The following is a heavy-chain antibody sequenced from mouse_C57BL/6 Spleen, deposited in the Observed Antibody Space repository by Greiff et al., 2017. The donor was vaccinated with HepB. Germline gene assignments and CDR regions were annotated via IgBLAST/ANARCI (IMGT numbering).Heavy chain of an antibody. J-gene: IGHJ3*01. CDR1: GYTFTSYG. CDR2: IYPRSGNT. V-gene: IGHV1-81*01. CDR3: AREKYGNYLLAY. Sequence: VMLVESGAELARPGASVKLSCKASGYTFTSYGISWVKQRTGQGLEWIGEIYPRSGNTYYNEKFKGKATLTADKSSSTAYMELRSLTSEDSAVYFCAREKYGNYLLAYWGQGTLVTVSA. D-gene: IGHD2-10*02.